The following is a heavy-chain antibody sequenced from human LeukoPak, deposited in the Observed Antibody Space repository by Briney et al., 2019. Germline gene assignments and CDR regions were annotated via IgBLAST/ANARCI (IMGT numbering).Heavy chain of an antibody. V-gene: IGHV1-24*01. CDR1: GYTLTELS. CDR3: AKGPPPTIAYCGGDCYFY. Sequence: ASVKVSCKVSGYTLTELSMHWVRQAPGKGLEWMGGFDPEDGETIYAQKFQGRVTMTEDTSTDTAYMELSSLRSEDTAVYYWAKGPPPTIAYCGGDCYFYWGQGTLVTVSS. D-gene: IGHD2-21*02. J-gene: IGHJ4*02. CDR2: FDPEDGET.